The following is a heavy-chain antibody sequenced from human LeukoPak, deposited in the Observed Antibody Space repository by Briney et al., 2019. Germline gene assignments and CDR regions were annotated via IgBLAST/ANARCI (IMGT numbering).Heavy chain of an antibody. J-gene: IGHJ5*02. CDR1: GYTFTSYG. V-gene: IGHV1-18*01. Sequence: ASVKVSCKASGYTFTSYGTSWVRQAPGQGLEWMGRISAYNGNTNYAQKLQGRVTMTTDTSTSTAYMELRSLRSDDTAVYYCARDVDYGDYGWFDPWGQGTLVTVSS. CDR2: ISAYNGNT. D-gene: IGHD4-17*01. CDR3: ARDVDYGDYGWFDP.